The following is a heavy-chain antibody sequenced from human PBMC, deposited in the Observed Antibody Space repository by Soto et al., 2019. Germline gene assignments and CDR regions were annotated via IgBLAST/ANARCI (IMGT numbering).Heavy chain of an antibody. Sequence: PSETLSLTCTVSGGSISSYYWSWIRQPPGKGLEWIGYIYYSGSTNYNPSLKSRVTISVDTPKNQFSLKLSSVTAADTAVYYCASQGGYSYGSSFDIWGQGTMVTVSS. CDR3: ASQGGYSYGSSFDI. D-gene: IGHD5-18*01. CDR1: GGSISSYY. CDR2: IYYSGST. V-gene: IGHV4-59*01. J-gene: IGHJ3*02.